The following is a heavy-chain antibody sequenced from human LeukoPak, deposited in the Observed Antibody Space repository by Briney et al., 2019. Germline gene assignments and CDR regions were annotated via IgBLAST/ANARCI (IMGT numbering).Heavy chain of an antibody. CDR1: GASISGYY. CDR2: LYNSGST. CDR3: ARQDSGSYLNPLDM. D-gene: IGHD1-26*01. V-gene: IGHV4-59*08. Sequence: SETLSPTCTVSGASISGYYWTWIRQPPGKGLEWIGYLYNSGSTNYNPSLKSRVTMSVDTSKNQFSLKVTSVTAADTAVYYCARQDSGSYLNPLDMWGQGTMVTVSS. J-gene: IGHJ3*02.